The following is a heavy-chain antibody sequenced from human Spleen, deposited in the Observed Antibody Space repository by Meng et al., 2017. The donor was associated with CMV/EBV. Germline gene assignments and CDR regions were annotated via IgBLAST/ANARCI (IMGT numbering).Heavy chain of an antibody. CDR3: AKAGKNGDYGFFYCYGLDV. J-gene: IGHJ6*02. CDR1: GFSFSSYA. CDR2: IYTGGSST. Sequence: GEPLKISCAGSGFSFSSYAMSLVRQAPGKGLEWVSLIYTGGSSTYYADSVKGRFTISRDNSMDTLYLQMNSLRDEDTAIYYCAKAGKNGDYGFFYCYGLDVWGQGTTVTVSS. D-gene: IGHD4-17*01. V-gene: IGHV3-23*03.